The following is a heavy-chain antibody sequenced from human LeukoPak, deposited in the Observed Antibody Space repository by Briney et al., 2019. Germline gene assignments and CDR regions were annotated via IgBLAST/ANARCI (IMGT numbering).Heavy chain of an antibody. Sequence: GGSLRPSCAASGFTFSSYAMHWVRQAPGKGLEYVSAISSNGGSTYFANSVKGRFTISRDNSKNTLYLQMGSLRAEDMAVYYCATGSSWSLFDYWGQGTLVTVSS. D-gene: IGHD6-13*01. J-gene: IGHJ4*02. CDR3: ATGSSWSLFDY. V-gene: IGHV3-64*01. CDR2: ISSNGGST. CDR1: GFTFSSYA.